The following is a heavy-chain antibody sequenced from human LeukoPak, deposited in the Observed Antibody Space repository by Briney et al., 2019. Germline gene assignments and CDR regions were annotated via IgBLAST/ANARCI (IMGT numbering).Heavy chain of an antibody. Sequence: PSETLSLTCTVSGGSISSYYWSWIRQPPGKGLEWIGYIYYSGSTNYNPSLKSRVTISVDTSKNQFSLKLSSVTAADTAVYYCASDEGWLYSSGWYGAFDIWGQGTMVTVSS. CDR2: IYYSGST. D-gene: IGHD6-19*01. CDR3: ASDEGWLYSSGWYGAFDI. CDR1: GGSISSYY. J-gene: IGHJ3*02. V-gene: IGHV4-59*01.